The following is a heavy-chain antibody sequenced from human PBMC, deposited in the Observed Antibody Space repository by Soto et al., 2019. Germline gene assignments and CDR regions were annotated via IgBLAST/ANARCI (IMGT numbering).Heavy chain of an antibody. D-gene: IGHD1-7*01. CDR3: ARSAGTMFRDIDY. Sequence: PSETLSLTCTVSGASIRSTDYYWSWIRQPPGKGLEWIGYIYYSGSTNYNPSLKSRVTISVDTSKNQFSLKLSSVTAADTAVYYCARSAGTMFRDIDYWGQGTLVTVSS. V-gene: IGHV4-61*08. J-gene: IGHJ4*02. CDR2: IYYSGST. CDR1: GASIRSTDYY.